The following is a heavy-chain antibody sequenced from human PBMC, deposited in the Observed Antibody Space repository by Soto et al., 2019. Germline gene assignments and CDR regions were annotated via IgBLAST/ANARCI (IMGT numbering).Heavy chain of an antibody. CDR3: ANLLYSNYVLTNC. CDR1: GFTFSSYA. Sequence: GGSLRLSCAASGFTFSSYAMSWVRQAPGKGLEWVSAISGDGYSTYSADSVKGRFTISRDNSKNTPYLRMNSLRAEDTAVYYCANLLYSNYVLTNCWGQGTLVTVSS. CDR2: ISGDGYST. D-gene: IGHD4-4*01. V-gene: IGHV3-23*01. J-gene: IGHJ4*02.